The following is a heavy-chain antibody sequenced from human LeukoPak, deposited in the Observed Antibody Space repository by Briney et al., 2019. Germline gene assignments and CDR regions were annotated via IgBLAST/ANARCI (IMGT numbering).Heavy chain of an antibody. Sequence: GGSLRLSCAASGFTFRNYAMTWARQAPGKGLEWVSYIGSSGSDIYYADSVKGRFTISRDNAKNSLYLQMNSLRAEDTAVYYCVRDESQSGDKPDLWGQGTLVTVSS. J-gene: IGHJ5*02. CDR1: GFTFRNYA. CDR2: IGSSGSDI. V-gene: IGHV3-21*05. CDR3: VRDESQSGDKPDL. D-gene: IGHD2-21*01.